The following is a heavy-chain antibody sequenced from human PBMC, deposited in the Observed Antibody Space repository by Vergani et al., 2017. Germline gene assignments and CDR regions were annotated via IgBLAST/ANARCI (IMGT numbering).Heavy chain of an antibody. J-gene: IGHJ4*02. V-gene: IGHV1-69*13. D-gene: IGHD3-22*01. CDR3: ARRGYYYDSSGYFPYYFDY. Sequence: QVQLVQSGAEVKKPGSSVKVSCKASGGTFSSYAISWVRQAPGQGLEWMGRIIPIFGTANYAQKFQGRVTITADESTSTAYMELSSLRSEDTAVYYCARRGYYYDSSGYFPYYFDYWGQGTLVTISS. CDR2: IIPIFGTA. CDR1: GGTFSSYA.